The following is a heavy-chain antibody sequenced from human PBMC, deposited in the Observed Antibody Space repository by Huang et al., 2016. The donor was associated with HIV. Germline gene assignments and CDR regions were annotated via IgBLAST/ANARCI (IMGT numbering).Heavy chain of an antibody. CDR2: IIPTLGTA. J-gene: IGHJ4*02. Sequence: QVQLVQSGAEVKKPGSSVKVSCKASGGSFRNFAIGWVRQAPGKGLEWMGVIIPTLGTANYAQKFQGRVTIIADESTSTAYMELSSLRSEDTAVYYCATVDYYDTSGPQRGYFDNWGQGTLVTVSS. V-gene: IGHV1-69*01. CDR3: ATVDYYDTSGPQRGYFDN. D-gene: IGHD3-22*01. CDR1: GGSFRNFA.